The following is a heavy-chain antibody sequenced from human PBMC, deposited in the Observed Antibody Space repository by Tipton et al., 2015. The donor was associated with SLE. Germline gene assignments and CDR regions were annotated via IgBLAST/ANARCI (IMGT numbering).Heavy chain of an antibody. CDR3: ARERRDYGGDPFPYYFDY. D-gene: IGHD2-21*02. V-gene: IGHV4-34*09. CDR1: GGSFSGYY. CDR2: INHSGST. J-gene: IGHJ4*02. Sequence: TLSLTCAVYGGSFSGYYWSWIRQPPGKGLEWIGEINHSGSTNYNPSLKSRVTISVDTSKNQFSLKLSSVTAADTAVYYCARERRDYGGDPFPYYFDYWGQGTLVTVSS.